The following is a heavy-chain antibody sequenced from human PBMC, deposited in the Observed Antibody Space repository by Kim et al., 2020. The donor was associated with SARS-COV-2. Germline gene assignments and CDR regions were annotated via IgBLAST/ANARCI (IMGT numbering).Heavy chain of an antibody. CDR3: AGTEY. Sequence: SETLSLTCTVSGVSISSSSYYWGWIRQPPGKGLEWIGSIYYSGSPSYNPSLKSRVTISVDTSKNQFSLKLSSVTAADTAVYYCAGTEYLGQGTLVTVSS. D-gene: IGHD6-13*01. J-gene: IGHJ4*02. CDR1: GVSISSSSYY. CDR2: IYYSGSP. V-gene: IGHV4-39*07.